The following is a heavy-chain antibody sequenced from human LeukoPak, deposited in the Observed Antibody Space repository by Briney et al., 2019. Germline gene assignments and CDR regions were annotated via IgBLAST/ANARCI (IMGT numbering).Heavy chain of an antibody. CDR2: IWYDGSNK. V-gene: IGHV3-33*01. J-gene: IGHJ4*02. CDR1: GFTFSSYG. D-gene: IGHD3-3*01. Sequence: GGFLRLSCAASGFTFSSYGMHWVRQAPGKGLEWVAVIWYDGSNKYYADSVKGRFTISRDNSKNTLYLQMNSLRAEDTAVYYCATCRNDFWSGYSALDYWGQGTLVTVSS. CDR3: ATCRNDFWSGYSALDY.